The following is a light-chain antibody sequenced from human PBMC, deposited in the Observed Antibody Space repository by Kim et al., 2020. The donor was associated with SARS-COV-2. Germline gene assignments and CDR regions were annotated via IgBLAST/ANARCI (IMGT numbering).Light chain of an antibody. Sequence: DIQMTQSPSTLSASVGDRVTITCRASKRISSWLAWYQQKPGKAPKLLIFKSSSLESGVPLRFSGSGSGTEFTLTIGSLQPDDFATYYCQQYNGYPYTFGQGTKLEI. V-gene: IGKV1-5*03. CDR2: KSS. CDR1: KRISSW. J-gene: IGKJ2*01. CDR3: QQYNGYPYT.